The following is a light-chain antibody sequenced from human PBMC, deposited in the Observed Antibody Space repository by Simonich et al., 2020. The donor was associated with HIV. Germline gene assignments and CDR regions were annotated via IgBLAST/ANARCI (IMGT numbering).Light chain of an antibody. V-gene: IGKV1-5*03. CDR2: KAS. CDR3: QQYSTYPLT. Sequence: DIQLTQSPSTLSASVGDRVTITCRASQSISSNWLAWYQQKPGKAPKLLIYKASKLETGVPSRVRGSGSGTEFTLPISSLQPDDFATYYCQQYSTYPLTFGGGTKVEIK. CDR1: QSISSNW. J-gene: IGKJ4*01.